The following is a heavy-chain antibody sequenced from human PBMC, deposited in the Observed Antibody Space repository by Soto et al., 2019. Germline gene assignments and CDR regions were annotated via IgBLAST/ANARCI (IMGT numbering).Heavy chain of an antibody. D-gene: IGHD3-3*01. CDR2: ISYDGSNK. CDR1: GFTFSSYA. J-gene: IGHJ6*02. CDR3: ARDQRFLEGPTTGMDV. Sequence: QVQLVESGGGVVQPGRSLRLSCAASGFTFSSYAMHWVRQAPGKGLEWVAVISYDGSNKGYAYYVKGVFTISRDNSKNTMYLQVNSMRAEGTDVYYCARDQRFLEGPTTGMDVWGQGTTVTVSS. V-gene: IGHV3-30-3*01.